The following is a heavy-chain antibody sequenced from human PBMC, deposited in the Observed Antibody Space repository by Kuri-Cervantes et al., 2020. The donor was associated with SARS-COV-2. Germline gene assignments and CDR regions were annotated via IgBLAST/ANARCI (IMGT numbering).Heavy chain of an antibody. V-gene: IGHV4-59*12. CDR1: GGSISSDY. D-gene: IGHD1-26*01. Sequence: SETLSLTCTVSGGSISSDYWSWIRQPPGKGLEWIGYVSYGGSTNYNSSLKSRVTISAVTSKNQFSLKLSSVTAADTAVYYCARVCAATDYYYGMDVWGQGTTVTVSS. CDR3: ARVCAATDYYYGMDV. CDR2: VSYGGST. J-gene: IGHJ6*02.